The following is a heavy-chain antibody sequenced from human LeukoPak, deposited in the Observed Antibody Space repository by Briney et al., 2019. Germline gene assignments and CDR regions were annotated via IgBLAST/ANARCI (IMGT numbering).Heavy chain of an antibody. CDR3: AGQNIGYSYGYGNYHFDH. CDR1: GFTFSSYA. V-gene: IGHV3-23*01. J-gene: IGHJ4*02. CDR2: ISGSGGST. Sequence: GGSLRLSCAASGFTFSSYAMSWVRQAPGKGLEWVSAISGSGGSTYYADSVKGRFTISRDNSKNTLYLQMNSLRAEDTAVYYCAGQNIGYSYGYGNYHFDHWGQGTQVTVSS. D-gene: IGHD5-18*01.